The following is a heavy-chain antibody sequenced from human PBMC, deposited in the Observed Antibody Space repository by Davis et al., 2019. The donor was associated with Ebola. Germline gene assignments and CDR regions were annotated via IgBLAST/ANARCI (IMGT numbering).Heavy chain of an antibody. V-gene: IGHV1-69*06. CDR1: GGTFSSYA. D-gene: IGHD6-19*01. J-gene: IGHJ2*01. CDR3: ARANEQWLSGLDVKAPNWYFDL. Sequence: SVKVSCKASGGTFSSYAISWVRQAPGQGLEWMGGVIPIFGTANYAQKFQGRVTITADKSTSTAYMELSSLRSEDTAVYYCARANEQWLSGLDVKAPNWYFDLWGRGTLVTVSS. CDR2: VIPIFGTA.